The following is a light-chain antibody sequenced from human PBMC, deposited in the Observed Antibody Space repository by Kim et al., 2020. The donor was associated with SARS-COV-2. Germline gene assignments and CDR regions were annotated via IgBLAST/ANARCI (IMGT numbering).Light chain of an antibody. J-gene: IGLJ3*02. V-gene: IGLV1-44*01. Sequence: GQRVTISCPGSSSNSGSNTVNWYQQLPGTAPKLLIYSNNQRPSGVPDRFSGSKSGTSASLAISGLQSEDEADYYCAAWDDSLNGWVFGGGTKLTVL. CDR3: AAWDDSLNGWV. CDR1: SSNSGSNT. CDR2: SNN.